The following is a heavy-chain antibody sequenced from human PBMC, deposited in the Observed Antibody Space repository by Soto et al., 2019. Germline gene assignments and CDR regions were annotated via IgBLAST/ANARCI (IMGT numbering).Heavy chain of an antibody. CDR1: GYNFSRYA. CDR3: AIALRLAVPFDAFLPADY. Sequence: VKASCKVSGYNFSRYAVSWVRQAPGQWLEGMGGISTYTGDTNHVKKVQGRVTMNTDTTTSTAKKELRTLRTDDTAGYYHAIALRLAVPFDAFLPADYWGQGTLVTVS. CDR2: ISTYTGDT. V-gene: IGHV1-18*01. D-gene: IGHD3-16*01. J-gene: IGHJ4*02.